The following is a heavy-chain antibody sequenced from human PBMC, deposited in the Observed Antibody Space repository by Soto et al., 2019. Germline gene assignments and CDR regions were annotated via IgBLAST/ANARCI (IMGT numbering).Heavy chain of an antibody. CDR3: AKTDMGGSYDY. V-gene: IGHV3-30*18. J-gene: IGHJ4*02. Sequence: QVQLVESGGGVVQPGRSLRLSCAASGFAFSGYGMHWVRQAPGKGLEWVALISYDGSDTYYADSVKGRCTISRDNSKKSLYVQMKSLRAEDTAVYYCAKTDMGGSYDYWGQGTLVTVSS. D-gene: IGHD1-26*01. CDR1: GFAFSGYG. CDR2: ISYDGSDT.